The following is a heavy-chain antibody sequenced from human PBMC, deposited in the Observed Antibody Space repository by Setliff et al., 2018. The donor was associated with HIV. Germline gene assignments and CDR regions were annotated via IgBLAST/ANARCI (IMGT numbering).Heavy chain of an antibody. CDR1: GDSIGSSSYY. J-gene: IGHJ4*02. Sequence: SETLSLTCTVSGDSIGSSSYYWAWIRQPPGKGLEWIGNIYYSGSNYYNPSLKTRVTISVATPKNHFFLELTSVPAADTAIYYCARGRYNGDSYSGGFYYFDHWGQGSLVTVSS. CDR3: ARGRYNGDSYSGGFYYFDH. V-gene: IGHV4-39*07. CDR2: IYYSGSN. D-gene: IGHD1-1*01.